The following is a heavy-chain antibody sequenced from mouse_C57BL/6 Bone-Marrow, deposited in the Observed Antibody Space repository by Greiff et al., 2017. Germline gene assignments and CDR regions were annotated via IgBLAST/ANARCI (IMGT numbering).Heavy chain of an antibody. D-gene: IGHD1-1*01. J-gene: IGHJ3*01. CDR3: ARRYYGSSWFAY. CDR2: ISGGGGNT. V-gene: IGHV5-9*01. Sequence: EVHLVESGGGLVKPGGSLKLSCAASGFTFSSYTMSWVRQTPEKRLEWVATISGGGGNTYYPDSVKGRFTISRDNAKNTLYLQMSSLRSEDTALYYCARRYYGSSWFAYWGQGTLVTVSA. CDR1: GFTFSSYT.